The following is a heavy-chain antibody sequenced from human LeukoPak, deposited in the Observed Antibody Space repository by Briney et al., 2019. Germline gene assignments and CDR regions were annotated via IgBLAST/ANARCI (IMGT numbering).Heavy chain of an antibody. CDR3: ARSWRHCSGDSCYPIDY. Sequence: ASVKVSCKASGYTFTCYYMHWVRQAPGQGLEWMGRINPNSGGTNYAQKFQGRVTMTRDTSISTAYMELSRLRSDDTAVYYCARSWRHCSGDSCYPIDYWGQGTQVTVSS. CDR1: GYTFTCYY. J-gene: IGHJ4*02. CDR2: INPNSGGT. D-gene: IGHD2-15*01. V-gene: IGHV1-2*06.